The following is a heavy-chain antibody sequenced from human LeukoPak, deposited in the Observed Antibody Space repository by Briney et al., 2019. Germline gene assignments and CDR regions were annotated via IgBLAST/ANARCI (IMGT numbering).Heavy chain of an antibody. J-gene: IGHJ4*02. CDR3: ATGTYYYGSGSFGWDY. CDR1: GYTLTELS. CDR2: FDPEGGET. Sequence: ASVKVSCKVSGYTLTELSMHWVRQAPGKGLEWMGGFDPEGGETIYAQKFQGRVTMTEDTSTDTAYMGLSSLRSEDTAVYYCATGTYYYGSGSFGWDYWGQGTLITVSS. D-gene: IGHD3-10*01. V-gene: IGHV1-24*01.